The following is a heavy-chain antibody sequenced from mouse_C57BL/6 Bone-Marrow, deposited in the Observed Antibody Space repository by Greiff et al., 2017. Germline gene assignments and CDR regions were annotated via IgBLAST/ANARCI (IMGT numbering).Heavy chain of an antibody. CDR1: GYTFTSYG. D-gene: IGHD6-1*01. V-gene: IGHV1-81*01. Sequence: QVQLQQSGAELARPGASVKLSCKASGYTFTSYGISWVKQRTGQGLEWIGEIYPRSGNTYYNEKFKGKATLTADKSSSTAYMELRSLTSEDSAVYFCARRQRGGPLCAYWGQGTTLTVSS. J-gene: IGHJ2*01. CDR2: IYPRSGNT. CDR3: ARRQRGGPLCAY.